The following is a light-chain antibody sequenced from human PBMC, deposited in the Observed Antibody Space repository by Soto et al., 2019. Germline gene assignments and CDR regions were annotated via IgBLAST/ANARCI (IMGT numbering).Light chain of an antibody. CDR1: QRINIY. J-gene: IGKJ5*01. V-gene: IGKV1-39*01. CDR2: SAS. Sequence: DIQMTQSPSSLSTSVGYRVTITCRASQRINIYLNWYRQKPGKAPELLIYSASNLQSGVPSRFSGSGSGTDFTLTISSLQPEDFATYYCQQSFSTPTFGQGTRLEIK. CDR3: QQSFSTPT.